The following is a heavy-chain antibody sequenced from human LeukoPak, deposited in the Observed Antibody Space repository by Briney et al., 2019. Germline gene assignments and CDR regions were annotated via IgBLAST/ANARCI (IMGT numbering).Heavy chain of an antibody. V-gene: IGHV3-7*01. CDR1: GFTFSSYW. CDR2: IKQDGSEK. CDR3: AREWYSSGWKAFDI. J-gene: IGHJ3*02. D-gene: IGHD6-19*01. Sequence: PGGSLRLSCAASGFTFSSYWMSWVRQAPGKVLEWVANIKQDGSEKYYVDSVKGRFTISRDNAKNSLYLQMNSLRAEDTAVYYCAREWYSSGWKAFDIWGQGTMVTVSS.